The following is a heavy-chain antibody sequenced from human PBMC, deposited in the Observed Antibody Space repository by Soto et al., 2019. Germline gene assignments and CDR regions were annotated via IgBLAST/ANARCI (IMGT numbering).Heavy chain of an antibody. Sequence: GGSLRLSCAASGFTFSSYAMSWVRQAPGKGLEWVSAISGSGGSTYYADSVKGRFTISRDNSKNSLYLQMNSLRAEDTAVYYCAKETHVVGATIWWWANRGPGLGSTYFDYWGQGTLVTVSS. CDR3: AKETHVVGATIWWWANRGPGLGSTYFDY. V-gene: IGHV3-23*01. CDR2: ISGSGGST. J-gene: IGHJ4*02. D-gene: IGHD1-26*01. CDR1: GFTFSSYA.